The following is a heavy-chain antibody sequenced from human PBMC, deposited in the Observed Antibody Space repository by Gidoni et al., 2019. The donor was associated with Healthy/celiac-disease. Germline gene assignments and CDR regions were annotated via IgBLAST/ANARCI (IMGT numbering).Heavy chain of an antibody. Sequence: QVQLQQWGAGLLKPSETLSLTCAVYGGSFSGYYWSWIRQPPGKGLEWIGEINHSGSTNYNPSLKSRVTISVDTSKNQFSLKLSSVTAADTAVYYCARVWVAAAQTFDYWGQGTLVTVSS. J-gene: IGHJ4*02. D-gene: IGHD6-13*01. CDR2: INHSGST. V-gene: IGHV4-34*01. CDR3: ARVWVAAAQTFDY. CDR1: GGSFSGYY.